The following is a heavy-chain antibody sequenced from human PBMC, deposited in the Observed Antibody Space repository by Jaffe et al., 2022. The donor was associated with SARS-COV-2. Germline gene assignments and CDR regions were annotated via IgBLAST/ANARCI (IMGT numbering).Heavy chain of an antibody. J-gene: IGHJ5*02. D-gene: IGHD1-26*01. CDR1: GDSISSSRYY. V-gene: IGHV4-39*01. Sequence: QLQLQESGPGLVKPSETLSLTCTVSGDSISSSRYYWGWIRQPPGKGLEWIGSIYYSGSTYYNPSLKSRVTISVDTSKNQFSLKLSSVTAADTAMYYCARHDLQWEPSTWFDPWGQGTLVTVSS. CDR2: IYYSGST. CDR3: ARHDLQWEPSTWFDP.